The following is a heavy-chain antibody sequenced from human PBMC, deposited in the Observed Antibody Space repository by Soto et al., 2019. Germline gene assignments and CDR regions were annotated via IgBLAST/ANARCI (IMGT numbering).Heavy chain of an antibody. J-gene: IGHJ2*01. CDR2: IYYSGST. V-gene: IGHV4-39*01. D-gene: IGHD4-17*01. CDR3: ARPDPTGDWYFDL. CDR1: GGSISSSSYY. Sequence: QLQLQESGPGLVRRSETLSLTCTVSGGSISSSSYYWGWIRQPPGKGLEWIGSIYYSGSTYYNPSLKSRVTISVDTSKNQFSLKLSSVTAADTAVYYCARPDPTGDWYFDLWGRGTLVTVSS.